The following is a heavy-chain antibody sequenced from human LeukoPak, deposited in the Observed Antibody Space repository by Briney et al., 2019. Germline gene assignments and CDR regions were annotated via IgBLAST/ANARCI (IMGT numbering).Heavy chain of an antibody. V-gene: IGHV3-21*01. CDR3: ATDLFDYMDV. D-gene: IGHD2-21*01. Sequence: PGGSLRLSCAASGFTLSSYNMNWVRQAPGKGLEWVSSISFSSTYIYYADSVKGRFTISRDNAKNSLYLQMNSLRAEDTAVYYCATDLFDYMDVWGKGTTVTVSS. J-gene: IGHJ6*03. CDR1: GFTLSSYN. CDR2: ISFSSTYI.